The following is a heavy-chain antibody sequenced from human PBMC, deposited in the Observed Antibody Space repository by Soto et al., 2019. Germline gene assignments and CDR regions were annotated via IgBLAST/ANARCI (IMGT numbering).Heavy chain of an antibody. CDR2: IYHSGST. J-gene: IGHJ2*01. V-gene: IGHV4-30-2*01. Sequence: PSETLSLTCAVSGGSISSGGYSWSWIRQPPGKGLEWIGYIYHSGSTYYNPSLKSRVTISVDRSKNQFSLKLSSVTAADTAVYYCARASDPRPQIWYFDLWGRGTLVTVSS. D-gene: IGHD1-1*01. CDR3: ARASDPRPQIWYFDL. CDR1: GGSISSGGYS.